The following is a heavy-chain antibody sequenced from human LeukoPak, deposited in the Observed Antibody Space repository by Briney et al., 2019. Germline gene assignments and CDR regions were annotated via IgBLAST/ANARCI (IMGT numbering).Heavy chain of an antibody. CDR3: AGGSYYYYYMDV. Sequence: SETLSLTCTVAGPFTSSDSCGCVRQPPGKGLEWIGYIYYSGSTNYNPSLKSRVTISVDTSKNQFSLKLSSVTAADTAVHYCAGGSYYYYYMDVWGKGTTVTVSS. V-gene: IGHV4-59*08. CDR1: GPFTSSDS. J-gene: IGHJ6*03. CDR2: IYYSGST.